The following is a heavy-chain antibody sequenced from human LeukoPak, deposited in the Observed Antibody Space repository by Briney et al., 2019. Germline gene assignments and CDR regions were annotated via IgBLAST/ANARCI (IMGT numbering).Heavy chain of an antibody. CDR2: INPDNGGT. D-gene: IGHD5-12*01. CDR1: GYTFTGNC. V-gene: IGHV1-2*02. Sequence: GASVKVSCKASGYTFTGNCVHWVRQAPGQGLEWMGCINPDNGGTKFAQKFQGRVTMTRDTSISTVTAYMELRRLRFDDTAVYYCASLPRVLLSGLEDAYDIWDQGTMVTVSS. J-gene: IGHJ3*02. CDR3: ASLPRVLLSGLEDAYDI.